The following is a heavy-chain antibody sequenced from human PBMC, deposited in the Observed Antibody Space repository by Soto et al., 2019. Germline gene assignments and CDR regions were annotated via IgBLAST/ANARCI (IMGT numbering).Heavy chain of an antibody. CDR1: GFTFSNYA. CDR2: ISGSGSSSYT. Sequence: PGGSLRLSCAASGFTFSNYAMSWVRQAPGKGLEWVSAISGSGSSSYTNYADSVKGRFTISRDNAKNSLYLQMNSLRAEDTAVYYCARDGDCSGGSCYSGHYYYGMDVWGQGTTVTVSS. CDR3: ARDGDCSGGSCYSGHYYYGMDV. D-gene: IGHD2-15*01. J-gene: IGHJ6*02. V-gene: IGHV3-21*01.